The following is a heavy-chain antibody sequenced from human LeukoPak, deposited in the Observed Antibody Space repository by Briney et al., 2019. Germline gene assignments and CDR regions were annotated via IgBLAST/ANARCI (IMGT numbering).Heavy chain of an antibody. D-gene: IGHD5/OR15-5a*01. V-gene: IGHV1-2*02. Sequence: ASVKVSCKTSGDTFSGSYIHWLRRAPGQGLEWMGWINPNTGGTTYAQRFHGRVTMTRDSSISTAYMELSTLRSDDTAVYSCARGRSGNSVGPGGCFDLWGQGTLVTVSS. CDR1: GDTFSGSY. CDR2: INPNTGGT. J-gene: IGHJ4*02. CDR3: ARGRSGNSVGPGGCFDL.